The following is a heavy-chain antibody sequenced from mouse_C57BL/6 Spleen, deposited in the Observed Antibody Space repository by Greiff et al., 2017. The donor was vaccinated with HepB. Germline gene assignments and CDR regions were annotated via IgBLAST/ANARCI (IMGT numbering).Heavy chain of an antibody. V-gene: IGHV1-26*01. CDR3: ARDTTVVATGWYFDV. CDR2: INPNNGGT. J-gene: IGHJ1*03. Sequence: EVKLQQSGPELVKPGASVKISCKASGYTFTDYYMNWVKQSHGKSLEWIGDINPNNGGTSYNQKFKGKATLTVDKSSSTAYMELRSLTSEDSAVYYCARDTTVVATGWYFDVWGTGTTVTVSS. D-gene: IGHD1-1*01. CDR1: GYTFTDYY.